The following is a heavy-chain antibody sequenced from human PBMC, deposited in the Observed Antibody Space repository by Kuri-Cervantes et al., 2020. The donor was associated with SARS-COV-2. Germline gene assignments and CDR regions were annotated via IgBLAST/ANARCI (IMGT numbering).Heavy chain of an antibody. J-gene: IGHJ6*03. CDR1: RFTFNKYD. V-gene: IGHV3-33*07. CDR2: IWYDGRNT. CDR3: ARNHSMDV. Sequence: GGSLRLSCAASRFTFNKYDLIWVRQAPGKGLEWVAVIWYDGRNTYYTGSVKGRFTISRDNSKNMLYLEVNSLRAEDTAVYYCARNHSMDVWGTGTAVTVSS.